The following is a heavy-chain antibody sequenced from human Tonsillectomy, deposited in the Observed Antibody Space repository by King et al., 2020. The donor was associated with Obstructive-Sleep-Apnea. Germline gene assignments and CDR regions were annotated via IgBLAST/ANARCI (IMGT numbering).Heavy chain of an antibody. Sequence: DVQLVESGGDLVQPGGSLRLSCAASGFTFSSYWMHWVRQAPRQGLVWVSRIGPDGNRISYADSVTGRFTISRDNAKNTLFLQMNSLRVEDTAAYYCVTQYCGSSSCSRLYWGRGTLVTVSS. V-gene: IGHV3-74*01. CDR2: IGPDGNRI. J-gene: IGHJ4*02. CDR3: VTQYCGSSSCSRLY. CDR1: GFTFSSYW. D-gene: IGHD2-2*01.